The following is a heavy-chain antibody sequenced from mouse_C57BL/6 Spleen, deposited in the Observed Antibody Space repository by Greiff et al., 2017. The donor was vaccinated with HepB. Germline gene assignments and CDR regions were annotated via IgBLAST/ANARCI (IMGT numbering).Heavy chain of an antibody. D-gene: IGHD1-1*02. J-gene: IGHJ2*01. Sequence: VQLQQSGPELVKPGASVKISCKASGYAFSSSWMNWVKQRPGKGLEWIGRIYPGDGDTNYNGKFKGKATLTADKSSSTAYMQLSGLTSEDSAVYFCARENAMDYWGQGTTLTVSS. CDR1: GYAFSSSW. CDR2: IYPGDGDT. CDR3: ARENAMDY. V-gene: IGHV1-82*01.